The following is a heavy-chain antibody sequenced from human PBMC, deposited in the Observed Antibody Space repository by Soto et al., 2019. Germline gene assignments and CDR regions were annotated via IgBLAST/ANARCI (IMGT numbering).Heavy chain of an antibody. V-gene: IGHV2-26*01. D-gene: IGHD2-8*01. Sequence: QVTLKESGPVLLKPTETLTLTCTVSGFSLTIPRLGVSWVLQPHGKALEWLAHIFSDDDKSYSTSLQSRLTISQDTSKSQVVLSLTNMEPADSATYDCTRIPGKWFSDYY. J-gene: IGHJ6*01. CDR3: TRIPGKWFSDYY. CDR2: IFSDDDK. CDR1: GFSLTIPRLG.